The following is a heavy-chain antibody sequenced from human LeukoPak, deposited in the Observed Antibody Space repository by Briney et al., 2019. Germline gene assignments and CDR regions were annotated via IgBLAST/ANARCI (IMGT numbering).Heavy chain of an antibody. CDR3: ARSRLADSGYDEFDY. D-gene: IGHD5-12*01. CDR1: GFTFRSYW. CDR2: IKQDESEK. Sequence: GGSLRLSCAASGFTFRSYWMSWARQAPGKGLEWVANIKQDESEKYYMDSVKGRFTISRDNAKKSLYLQMNSLRAEDTAVYYCARSRLADSGYDEFDYWGQGTLVTVSS. J-gene: IGHJ4*02. V-gene: IGHV3-7*01.